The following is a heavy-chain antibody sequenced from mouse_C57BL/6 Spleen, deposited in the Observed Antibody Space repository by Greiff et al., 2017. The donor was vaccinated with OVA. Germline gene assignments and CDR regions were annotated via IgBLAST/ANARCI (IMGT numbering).Heavy chain of an antibody. D-gene: IGHD1-1*01. CDR2: IDPSDSYT. CDR1: GYTFTSYW. CDR3: ARGYSGSSFDY. J-gene: IGHJ2*01. Sequence: QVQLKQPGAELVKPGASVKLSCKASGYTFTSYWMQWVKQRPGQGLEWIGEIDPSDSYTNYNQKFKGKATLTVDTSSITAYMQLSNLTSEDSAVYYCARGYSGSSFDYWGQGTTLTVSS. V-gene: IGHV1-50*01.